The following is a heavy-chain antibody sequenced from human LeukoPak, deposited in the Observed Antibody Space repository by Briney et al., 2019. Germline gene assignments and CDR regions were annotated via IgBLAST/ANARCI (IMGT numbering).Heavy chain of an antibody. V-gene: IGHV3-74*01. Sequence: GGSLRLSCAASGFTFSSYAMSWVRQAPGKGLVWVSRINSDGSSTSYADSVKGRFTISRDNAKNTLNLQMNSLRAEDTAVYYCASLTNYDFWSGTVDYWGQGTLVTVSS. CDR2: INSDGSST. CDR1: GFTFSSYA. CDR3: ASLTNYDFWSGTVDY. J-gene: IGHJ4*02. D-gene: IGHD3-3*01.